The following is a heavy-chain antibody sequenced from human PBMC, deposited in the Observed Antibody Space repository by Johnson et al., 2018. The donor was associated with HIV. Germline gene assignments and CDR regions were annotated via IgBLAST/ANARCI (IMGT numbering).Heavy chain of an antibody. CDR2: ISGSGGST. CDR1: GFTFSSYG. V-gene: IGHV3-23*04. D-gene: IGHD2-15*01. CDR3: AMGGVHCSGGSCYSRNAFDI. Sequence: VQLVESGGGVVQRGGSLRVSCAASGFTFSSYGLSWVRQAPGKGLEWVSAISGSGGSTFYADTMKGRFTISRDNSKNTLYLEMNSLRAEDTAMYYCAMGGVHCSGGSCYSRNAFDIWGQGTMVIVSS. J-gene: IGHJ3*02.